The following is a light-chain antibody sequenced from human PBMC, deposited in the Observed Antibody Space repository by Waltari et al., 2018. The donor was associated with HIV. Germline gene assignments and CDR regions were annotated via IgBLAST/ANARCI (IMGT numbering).Light chain of an antibody. V-gene: IGLV2-23*02. CDR3: CSYAGSNTYL. CDR2: DVS. Sequence: QSALTQHASVAGYAGPSITISCTGSSSDVGSYSYVSWYQQHPGKAPKLLIYDVSKRPSGVSNRFSGSKSGNTASLTISGLQAEDEADYYCCSYAGSNTYLFGTGTEVTVL. J-gene: IGLJ1*01. CDR1: SSDVGSYSY.